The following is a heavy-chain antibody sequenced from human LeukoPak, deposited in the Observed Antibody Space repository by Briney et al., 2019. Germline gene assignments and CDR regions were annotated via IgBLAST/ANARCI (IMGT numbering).Heavy chain of an antibody. V-gene: IGHV4-59*01. D-gene: IGHD5-18*01. Sequence: SETLSLTCTVSGGSISSYYWSWIRQPPGKGLEWIGYIYYSGSTNYNPSLKSRVTISVDTSENQFSLKLSSVTAADTAVYYCARGGYSYGYVDYYYYMDVWGKGTTVTISS. CDR3: ARGGYSYGYVDYYYYMDV. CDR1: GGSISSYY. J-gene: IGHJ6*03. CDR2: IYYSGST.